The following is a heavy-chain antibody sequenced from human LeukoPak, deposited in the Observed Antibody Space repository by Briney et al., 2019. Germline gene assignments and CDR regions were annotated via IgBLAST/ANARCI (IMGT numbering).Heavy chain of an antibody. V-gene: IGHV4-31*03. CDR3: ARGYYYDSSAQSVAFDI. J-gene: IGHJ3*02. Sequence: TLSLTCTVSGGSISSGGYSWSWIRQHPGKGLEWIGYIYYSGSTYYNPSLKSRVTVSVDTSKNQFSLKLSPVTAADTAVYYCARGYYYDSSAQSVAFDIWGQGTMVTVSS. D-gene: IGHD3-22*01. CDR2: IYYSGST. CDR1: GGSISSGGYS.